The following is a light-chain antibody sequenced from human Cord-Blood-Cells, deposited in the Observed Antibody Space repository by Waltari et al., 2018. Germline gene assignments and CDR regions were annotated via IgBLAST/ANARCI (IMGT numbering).Light chain of an antibody. J-gene: IGLJ2*01. CDR1: SSNIGSNY. CDR3: AAWDDSLSGVV. CDR2: RNT. V-gene: IGLV1-47*01. Sequence: QSVLTQPPSASGTPGQRVTISCSGSSSNIGSNYVYWYQQLPGTAPNLLIDRNTPRAAVVPHRFSGSRSVASASLAIRVLRSEDEADYYCAAWDDSLSGVVCGGGTKLTVL.